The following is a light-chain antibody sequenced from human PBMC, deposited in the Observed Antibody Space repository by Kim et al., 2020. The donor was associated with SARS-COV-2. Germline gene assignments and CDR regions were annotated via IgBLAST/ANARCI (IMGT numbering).Light chain of an antibody. CDR3: SAWDSSLSAWV. CDR1: SNNVGNRG. CDR2: RNN. J-gene: IGLJ3*02. Sequence: LTQPPSVSKGLRETATLTCTGNSNNVGNRGAAWLQQHQGHPPKLLSYRNNNRPSGISERLSASRSGNTASLTITGLQPEDEADYYCSAWDSSLSAWVLGGGTQLTVL. V-gene: IGLV10-54*01.